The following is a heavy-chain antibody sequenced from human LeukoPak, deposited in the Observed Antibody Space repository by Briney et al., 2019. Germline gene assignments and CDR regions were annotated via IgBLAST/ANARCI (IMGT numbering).Heavy chain of an antibody. Sequence: SSETLSLTCIVSGSSISNYYWSWIRQPAGKGLEWIGRIYSSGSTSYNPSLKSRVTMSVDTSKKQFSLRLSSVTAADTAVYYCARTPIYYFDNSGYYNWGQGTLVTVSS. CDR1: GSSISNYY. J-gene: IGHJ4*02. D-gene: IGHD3-22*01. V-gene: IGHV4-4*07. CDR2: IYSSGST. CDR3: ARTPIYYFDNSGYYN.